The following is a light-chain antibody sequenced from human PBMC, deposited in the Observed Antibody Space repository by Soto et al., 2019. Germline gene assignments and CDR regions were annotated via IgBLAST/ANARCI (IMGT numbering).Light chain of an antibody. CDR2: AAS. J-gene: IGKJ2*01. Sequence: DIQMTQSPSSLSASVGDRVTITCRASQGVSAYLLWYQQRQGTAPKLLLYAASNLLSGVPSRFSGSGSGTNVTLTIHSRHPEDFATYYCQQSYKTPHTFGQGTKLETK. V-gene: IGKV1-39*01. CDR3: QQSYKTPHT. CDR1: QGVSAY.